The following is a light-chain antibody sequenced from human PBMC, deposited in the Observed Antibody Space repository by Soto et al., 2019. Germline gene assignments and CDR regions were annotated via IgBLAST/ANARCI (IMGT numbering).Light chain of an antibody. CDR3: QQYGSWT. CDR2: GAS. J-gene: IGKJ1*01. V-gene: IGKV3-20*01. CDR1: QSVSSNY. Sequence: EIVLTQSRGTLSLSPGERATLSCRASQSVSSNYLAWYQQKPGQAPRLLIYGASSRATGIPDRFSGSGSGTDFTLTISRLEPEDFAVYYCQQYGSWTFGQGTKVDIK.